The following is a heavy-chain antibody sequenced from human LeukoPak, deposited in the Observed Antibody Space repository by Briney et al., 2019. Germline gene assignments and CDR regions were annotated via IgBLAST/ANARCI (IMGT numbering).Heavy chain of an antibody. CDR3: ASWYYYDSSGYSNY. D-gene: IGHD3-22*01. CDR2: IIPIFGTA. J-gene: IGHJ4*02. V-gene: IGHV1-69*06. Sequence: SVKVSCKASVGTFSSYAISWVRQAPGQGLEWMGRIIPIFGTANYAQKFQGRVTITADKSTSTAYMELSSLRSEDTAVYYCASWYYYDSSGYSNYWGQGTLVTVSS. CDR1: VGTFSSYA.